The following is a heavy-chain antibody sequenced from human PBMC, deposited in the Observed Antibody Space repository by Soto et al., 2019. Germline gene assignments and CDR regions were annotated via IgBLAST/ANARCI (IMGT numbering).Heavy chain of an antibody. D-gene: IGHD5-18*01. Sequence: EASVKVSCKASGYTFTSYGISWVRQAPGQGLEWMGWISAYNGNTNYAQKLQGRVTMTTDTSTSTAYMELRSLRSDDTAVYYCARDSGGYSYEKESWHYYYYMDVWGKGTTVTVSS. CDR3: ARDSGGYSYEKESWHYYYYMDV. CDR2: ISAYNGNT. J-gene: IGHJ6*03. V-gene: IGHV1-18*01. CDR1: GYTFTSYG.